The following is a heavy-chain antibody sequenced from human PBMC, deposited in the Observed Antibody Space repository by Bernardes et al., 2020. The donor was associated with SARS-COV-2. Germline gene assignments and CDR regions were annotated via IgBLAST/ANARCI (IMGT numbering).Heavy chain of an antibody. D-gene: IGHD5-12*01. J-gene: IGHJ4*02. V-gene: IGHV4-39*01. CDR3: ARQARGWLQPRRPTYYFDY. CDR1: GGSISSSSYY. Sequence: SETLSLTCTVSGGSISSSSYYWGWIRQPPGKGLEWIGSIYYSGSTYYNPSLKSRVTISVDTSKNQFSLKLSSVTAADTAVYYCARQARGWLQPRRPTYYFDYWGQGTLVTVSS. CDR2: IYYSGST.